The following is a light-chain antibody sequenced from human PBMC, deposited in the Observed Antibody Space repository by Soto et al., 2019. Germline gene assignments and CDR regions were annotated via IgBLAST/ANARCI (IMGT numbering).Light chain of an antibody. CDR2: NVS. CDR1: SSDVGGYNY. J-gene: IGLJ1*01. CDR3: TSSTSGSLSV. V-gene: IGLV2-14*01. Sequence: QSALTQAASVSGSPGQSITISCTGTSSDVGGYNYVSWYQQFPGKVPKLLIYNVSNRPSGVSNRFSGSKSGNTASLTISGLQAEDEADYFCTSSTSGSLSVFGTGTKVTVL.